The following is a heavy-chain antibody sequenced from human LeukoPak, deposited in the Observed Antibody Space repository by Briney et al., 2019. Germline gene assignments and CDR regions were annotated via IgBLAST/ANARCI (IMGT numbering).Heavy chain of an antibody. Sequence: PGGSLRLSCAASGFTFSSYWMSWVRRAPGKGLEWVANIKQDGSEKYYVDSVKGRFTISRDNAKNSLYLQMNSLRAEDTAVYYCASYGTGFAYYYYYMDVWGKGTTVTVSS. CDR3: ASYGTGFAYYYYYMDV. V-gene: IGHV3-7*01. CDR1: GFTFSSYW. J-gene: IGHJ6*03. D-gene: IGHD1-26*01. CDR2: IKQDGSEK.